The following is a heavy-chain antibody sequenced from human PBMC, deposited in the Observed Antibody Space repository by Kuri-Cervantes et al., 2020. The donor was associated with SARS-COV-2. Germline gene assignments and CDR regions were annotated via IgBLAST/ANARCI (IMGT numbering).Heavy chain of an antibody. V-gene: IGHV3-21*01. Sequence: GESLKISCAASGFTFSSYSMNWVRQAPGKGLEWVSSISSSSSYIYYADSVKGRFTISGDNAKNSLYLQMNSLRAEDTAVYYCAREERAAAGPGDYWGQGTLVTVSS. CDR1: GFTFSSYS. J-gene: IGHJ4*02. CDR2: ISSSSSYI. D-gene: IGHD6-13*01. CDR3: AREERAAAGPGDY.